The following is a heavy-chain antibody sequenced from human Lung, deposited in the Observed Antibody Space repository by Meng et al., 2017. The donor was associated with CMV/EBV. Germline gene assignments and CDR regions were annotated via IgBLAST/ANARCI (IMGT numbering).Heavy chain of an antibody. Sequence: XVXVSXXASGGTFSNYAVSWVRQAPGEGLEWMGGIIPLYATANYAQRFQGRVTITTDEPTSTAYMEVSSLRSEDTAVYYCARASYYGSGSYYHFDSWGQGTXVTVSS. J-gene: IGHJ4*02. CDR3: ARASYYGSGSYYHFDS. D-gene: IGHD3-10*01. V-gene: IGHV1-69*05. CDR2: IIPLYATA. CDR1: GGTFSNYA.